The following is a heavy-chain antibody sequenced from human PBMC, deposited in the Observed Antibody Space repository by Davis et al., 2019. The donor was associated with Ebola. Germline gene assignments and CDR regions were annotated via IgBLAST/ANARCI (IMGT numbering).Heavy chain of an antibody. CDR2: ISGSGGST. CDR1: GFTFSSYA. CDR3: ARDLTEIAFDI. D-gene: IGHD5-24*01. Sequence: GESLKISCAASGFTFSSYAMSWVRQAPGKGLEWVSAISGSGGSTYYADSVKGRFTISRDNAKNSLYLQMNSLRDEDTAVYYCARDLTEIAFDIWGQGTMVTVSS. V-gene: IGHV3-23*01. J-gene: IGHJ3*02.